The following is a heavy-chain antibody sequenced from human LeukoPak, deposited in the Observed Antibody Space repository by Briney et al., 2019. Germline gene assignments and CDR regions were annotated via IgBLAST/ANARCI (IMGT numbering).Heavy chain of an antibody. CDR1: GFAFSSYA. V-gene: IGHV3-30*10. CDR3: AKDIGAVAGNTDY. CDR2: ISFDESNT. Sequence: GGSLRLSCAASGFAFSSYAMHWVRQAPGKGLEWVAVISFDESNTYYTDSVKGRFTISRDNSKNTLYLQMNSLRAEDTAVYYCAKDIGAVAGNTDYWGQGTLVTVSS. J-gene: IGHJ4*02. D-gene: IGHD6-19*01.